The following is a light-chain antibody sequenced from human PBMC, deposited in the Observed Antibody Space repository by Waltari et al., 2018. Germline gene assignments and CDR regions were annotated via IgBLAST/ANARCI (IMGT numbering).Light chain of an antibody. Sequence: DIVMTQSPDSLAVSLGERAVINCKSSQSVFHTNDKNYLAWYQKKPGQPPKLLIYWASTRDSGVPDRFSGSGSGTDFTLAISSLQPEDVAVYVCQQYYSSPNTFGQGTKVEIK. V-gene: IGKV4-1*01. CDR1: QSVFHTNDKNY. J-gene: IGKJ2*01. CDR2: WAS. CDR3: QQYYSSPNT.